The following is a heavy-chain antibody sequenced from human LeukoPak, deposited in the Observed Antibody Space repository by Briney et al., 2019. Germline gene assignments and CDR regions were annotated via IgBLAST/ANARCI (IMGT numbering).Heavy chain of an antibody. CDR1: GFTFSMYA. D-gene: IGHD7-27*01. CDR2: FPSSGGST. V-gene: IGHV3-23*01. J-gene: IGHJ4*02. CDR3: ASQATGDSVYFDY. Sequence: QPGGSLRLSCAASGFTFSMYAMNWVRQAPGKGLEWVSIFPSSGGSTYYADSVKGRFTISRDNSKNTLYLQMKSLRAEDMAVYYCASQATGDSVYFDYWGQGTLVTVFS.